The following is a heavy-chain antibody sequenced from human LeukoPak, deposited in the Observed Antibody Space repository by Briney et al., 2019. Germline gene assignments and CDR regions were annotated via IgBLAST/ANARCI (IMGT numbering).Heavy chain of an antibody. D-gene: IGHD1-26*01. V-gene: IGHV3-48*04. CDR1: GFTFSSYS. Sequence: GGSLRLSCAASGFTFSSYSMNWVRQAPGRGLEWVSYISSSSSTIYYADSVKGRFTISRDNAKNSLYLQMNSLRAEDTAVYYCAVSVGAPTRNFGYWGQGTLVTVSS. CDR3: AVSVGAPTRNFGY. J-gene: IGHJ4*02. CDR2: ISSSSSTI.